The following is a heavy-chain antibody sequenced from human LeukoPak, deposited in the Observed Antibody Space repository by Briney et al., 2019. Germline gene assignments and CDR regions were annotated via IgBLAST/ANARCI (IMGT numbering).Heavy chain of an antibody. CDR3: ARSLLVPHFDY. J-gene: IGHJ4*02. Sequence: PGGSLRLSCAASGFTFSSYAMHWVRQAPGKGLEWVAVISYDGSNKYYADSVKGRFTISRDNSKNTLYLQMNSLRAEDTAVYHCARSLLVPHFDYWGQGTLVTVSS. V-gene: IGHV3-30*04. CDR1: GFTFSSYA. CDR2: ISYDGSNK. D-gene: IGHD2-8*01.